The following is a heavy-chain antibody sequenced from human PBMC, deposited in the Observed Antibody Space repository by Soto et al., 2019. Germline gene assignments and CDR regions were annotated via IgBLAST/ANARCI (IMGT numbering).Heavy chain of an antibody. J-gene: IGHJ4*02. CDR3: ARSGMIRGPLLFEH. V-gene: IGHV4-31*01. CDR1: GGSISSGGYF. CDR2: ISSSGTT. Sequence: SETLSLTCTVSGGSISSGGYFWSWIRQHPGKGLEWIGYISSSGTTYYNPSLKSHFTIFVDTSKNQFSLTLNSVTAADTAVFYCARSGMIRGPLLFEHRGPGRLVTVSS. D-gene: IGHD3-10*01.